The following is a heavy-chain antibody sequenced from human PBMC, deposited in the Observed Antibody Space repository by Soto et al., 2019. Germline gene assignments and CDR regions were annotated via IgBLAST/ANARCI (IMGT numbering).Heavy chain of an antibody. Sequence: SQTLSLTCVISGDSVSSNSGAWNWIRQSPSRGLEWLGRTYYRSHWYNYFAVSVKSRVTIDPDTSKNQFSLQLNSVTPEDTAVYYCVRQYRDSQYYSGLDVWGQGTTVTVS. J-gene: IGHJ6*02. CDR3: VRQYRDSQYYSGLDV. D-gene: IGHD6-6*01. CDR1: GDSVSSNSGA. CDR2: TYYRSHWYN. V-gene: IGHV6-1*01.